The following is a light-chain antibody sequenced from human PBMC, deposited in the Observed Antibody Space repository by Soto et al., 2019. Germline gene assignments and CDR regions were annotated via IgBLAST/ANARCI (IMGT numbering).Light chain of an antibody. J-gene: IGKJ1*01. Sequence: IVLTQCPGTLSLSPGSRATLSCRASQSVSSNLAWYQQKPGQAPRLLSYGASTRATGIPARFSGSGSGTDFTLTISSLEPEDFAVYYCQQRSNWWTFGQGTKVE. CDR3: QQRSNWWT. CDR1: QSVSSN. CDR2: GAS. V-gene: IGKV3-11*01.